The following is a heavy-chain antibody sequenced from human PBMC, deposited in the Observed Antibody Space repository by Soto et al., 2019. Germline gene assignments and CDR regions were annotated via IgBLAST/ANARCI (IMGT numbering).Heavy chain of an antibody. CDR2: ISAYNGNT. J-gene: IGHJ4*02. V-gene: IGHV1-18*01. D-gene: IGHD6-13*01. CDR1: GYTFTNYG. CDR3: ARDSDIAAPGTIDY. Sequence: ASVKVSCKASGYTFTNYGISWVRQAPGQGLEWMGWISAYNGNTNYAQKLQVRVTMTTDTSTSTAYMELRSLRSDDTAVYYCARDSDIAAPGTIDYWGQGTLVTVSS.